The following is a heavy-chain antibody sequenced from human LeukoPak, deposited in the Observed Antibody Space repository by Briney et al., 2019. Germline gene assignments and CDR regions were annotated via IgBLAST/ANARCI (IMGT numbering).Heavy chain of an antibody. J-gene: IGHJ4*02. CDR1: GFTFTNAW. Sequence: GGTLRLSCAASGFTFTNAWLNWVRLAPGKGREWGGLITSKSDGGTTHYAAPVKGRFTISRDDSKNTLFMQMNSLKTEDTGVYYCTTAPGAWIQLFYWGQGTLVTVSS. CDR3: TTAPGAWIQLFY. CDR2: ITSKSDGGTT. V-gene: IGHV3-15*07. D-gene: IGHD5-18*01.